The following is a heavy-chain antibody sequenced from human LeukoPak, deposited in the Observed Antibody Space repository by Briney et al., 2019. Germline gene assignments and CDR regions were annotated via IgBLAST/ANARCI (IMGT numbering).Heavy chain of an antibody. CDR3: ARTYPEAYDY. J-gene: IGHJ4*02. CDR2: IYYSGST. V-gene: IGHV4-38-2*02. Sequence: SETLSLTCTVSGYSISSGHYWGWNRQPPGKGLEWIGSIYYSGSTYYNTSLKSRVTISVDTSKNQFSLKLSSVTAADTAVYYCARTYPEAYDYWGQGTLVTVSS. CDR1: GYSISSGHY. D-gene: IGHD1-14*01.